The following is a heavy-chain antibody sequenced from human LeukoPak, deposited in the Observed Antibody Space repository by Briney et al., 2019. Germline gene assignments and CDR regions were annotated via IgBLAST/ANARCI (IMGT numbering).Heavy chain of an antibody. J-gene: IGHJ6*02. V-gene: IGHV5-51*01. CDR1: GYSFTSYW. CDR3: ARRIAAAGTYYGMDV. Sequence: GESLKISCKGSGYSFTSYWIGWVRQMPGKGLEWMGIIYPGDSDTGYSPSFQGQVTISADKSISTAYLQWSSLKASDTAMYYCARRIAAAGTYYGMDVWGQGTTVTVSS. CDR2: IYPGDSDT. D-gene: IGHD6-13*01.